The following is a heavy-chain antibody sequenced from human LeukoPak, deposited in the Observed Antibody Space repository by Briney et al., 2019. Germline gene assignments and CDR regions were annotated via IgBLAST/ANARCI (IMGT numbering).Heavy chain of an antibody. D-gene: IGHD3-10*01. CDR3: ARGHLLGYLVY. J-gene: IGHJ4*02. CDR1: GGSISSSSYY. V-gene: IGHV4-39*07. Sequence: SETLSLTCTVSGGSISSSSYYWGWIRQPPGKGLEWIGSIYYSGSTYYNPSLKSRVTISVDTSKNQFSLKLSSVTAADTAVYYCARGHLLGYLVYWGQGTLVTVSS. CDR2: IYYSGST.